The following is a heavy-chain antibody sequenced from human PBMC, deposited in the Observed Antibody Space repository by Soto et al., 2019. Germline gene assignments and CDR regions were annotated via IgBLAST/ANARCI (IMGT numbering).Heavy chain of an antibody. CDR3: ARDGGDIVVVVAASNQSSYGMDV. CDR1: GFTFSSYA. V-gene: IGHV3-30-3*01. J-gene: IGHJ6*02. CDR2: ISYDGSNK. D-gene: IGHD2-15*01. Sequence: QVQLVESGGGVVQPGRSLRLSCAASGFTFSSYAMHWVHQAPGKELEWVAVISYDGSNKYYADSVKGRFTISRDNSKNTRYLTMNSLRAEYTAVYYCARDGGDIVVVVAASNQSSYGMDVWGQVTTVTVSS.